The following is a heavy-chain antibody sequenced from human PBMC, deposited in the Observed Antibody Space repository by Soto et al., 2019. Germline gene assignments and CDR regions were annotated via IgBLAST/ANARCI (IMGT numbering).Heavy chain of an antibody. V-gene: IGHV4-59*08. CDR2: LYYSGSI. CDR1: GASISSWY. CDR3: ARHSQDPGDQGVYYHYYMDV. J-gene: IGHJ6*03. Sequence: SETLSLTCTVSGASISSWYWSWIRQPPGKGLEWIGYLYYSGSINYNPSLKSRVSMSVDTSKNQFSLKLDSVTAADTAVYYCARHSQDPGDQGVYYHYYMDVWGRGTTVTVSS. D-gene: IGHD2-21*02.